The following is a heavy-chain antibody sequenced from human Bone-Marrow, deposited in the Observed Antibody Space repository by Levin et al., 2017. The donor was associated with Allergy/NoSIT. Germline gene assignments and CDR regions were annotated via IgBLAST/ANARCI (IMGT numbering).Heavy chain of an antibody. V-gene: IGHV3-21*01. Sequence: GGSLRLSCAASGFTFSSYSMNWVRQAPGKGLEWVSSISSSSSYIYYADSVKGRFTISRGNAKNSLYLQMNSLRAEDTAVYYCARDRRYGSGSYYNNWFDPWGQGTLVTVSS. D-gene: IGHD3-10*01. J-gene: IGHJ5*02. CDR1: GFTFSSYS. CDR2: ISSSSSYI. CDR3: ARDRRYGSGSYYNNWFDP.